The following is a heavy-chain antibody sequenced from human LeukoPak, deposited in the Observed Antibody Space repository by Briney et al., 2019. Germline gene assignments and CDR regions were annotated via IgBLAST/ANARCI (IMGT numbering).Heavy chain of an antibody. Sequence: ETSETLSLTCAVYGGSFSGYYWSWIRQPPGKGLEWIGEINHSGSTNYNPSLKSRVTISVDTSKNQFSLKLSSVTAADTAVYYCARGRGYSGYAPHPLDYWGQGTLVTVSS. J-gene: IGHJ4*02. D-gene: IGHD5-12*01. CDR2: INHSGST. CDR3: ARGRGYSGYAPHPLDY. V-gene: IGHV4-34*01. CDR1: GGSFSGYY.